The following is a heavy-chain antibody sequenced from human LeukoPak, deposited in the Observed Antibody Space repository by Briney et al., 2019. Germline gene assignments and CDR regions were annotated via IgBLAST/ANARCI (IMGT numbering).Heavy chain of an antibody. J-gene: IGHJ4*02. CDR1: GGSISSSSYY. CDR2: IYYSRST. Sequence: SETLSLTCSVSGGSISSSSYYWGWVRQPPGKGLEWIGSIYYSRSTYYSPSLKSRVTISVDTSKNQFSLKLSSVHAADTAVYYCARHADSGFGELSFDYWGQGTLVTVSS. V-gene: IGHV4-39*01. D-gene: IGHD3-10*01. CDR3: ARHADSGFGELSFDY.